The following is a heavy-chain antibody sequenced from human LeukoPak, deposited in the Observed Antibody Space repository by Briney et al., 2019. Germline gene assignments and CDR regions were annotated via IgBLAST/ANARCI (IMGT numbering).Heavy chain of an antibody. CDR3: ARDALVRTTRYYFDS. J-gene: IGHJ4*02. CDR1: GFTFSNYW. Sequence: GGSLRLSCAASGFTFSNYWVTWVRQAPGKGLEWVANIKQDGSQKYYVDSVKGRFTVSRDNAKNSLYLQMNGLRAEDTAVYYCARDALVRTTRYYFDSWGQGTLVTVSS. CDR2: IKQDGSQK. V-gene: IGHV3-7*01. D-gene: IGHD1-26*01.